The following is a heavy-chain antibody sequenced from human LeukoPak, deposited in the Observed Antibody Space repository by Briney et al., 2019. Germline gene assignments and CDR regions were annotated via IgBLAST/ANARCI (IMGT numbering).Heavy chain of an antibody. D-gene: IGHD2-21*02. CDR2: INEDGSVK. CDR3: AKVPRDSDCY. CDR1: GGTFSAYW. J-gene: IGHJ4*02. V-gene: IGHV3-7*01. Sequence: PGGSLRLSRAVSGGTFSAYWMAWVRQSPGKGLEWVAEINEDGSVKYYVDSMKGRFTISRDNAKNSLYLQMNSLGAEDTAVYYCAKVPRDSDCYWGQGTLVTVSS.